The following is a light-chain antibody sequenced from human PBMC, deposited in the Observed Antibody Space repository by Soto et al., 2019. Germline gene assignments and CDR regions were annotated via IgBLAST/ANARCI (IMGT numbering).Light chain of an antibody. V-gene: IGKV3-15*01. CDR3: QQYNNWLPST. Sequence: EIVMTQSPATLSVSPGERATLSCRASQSVSSNLAWYQQKPGQAPRLLIYAASTRATGIPARFSGSGSGTEFTLTISSLQSEDFAVYYCQQYNNWLPSTFGPGTKVDIK. CDR2: AAS. J-gene: IGKJ3*01. CDR1: QSVSSN.